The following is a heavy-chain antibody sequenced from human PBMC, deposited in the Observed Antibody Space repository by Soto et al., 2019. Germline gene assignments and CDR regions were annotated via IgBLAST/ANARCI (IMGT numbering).Heavy chain of an antibody. CDR1: RFTLSPNY. Sequence: EMRLVQSGGGLIQPGGSLRLSCAASRFTLSPNYMSWVRQAPGQGLEWVSIIYIGDITYYADSVKVRFTISRDNSKNMLYLQMNSLRADDTAVYYCARVVAMVRGPPGGMDVWGQGTTVTVAS. D-gene: IGHD3-10*01. V-gene: IGHV3-53*01. CDR2: IYIGDIT. J-gene: IGHJ6*02. CDR3: ARVVAMVRGPPGGMDV.